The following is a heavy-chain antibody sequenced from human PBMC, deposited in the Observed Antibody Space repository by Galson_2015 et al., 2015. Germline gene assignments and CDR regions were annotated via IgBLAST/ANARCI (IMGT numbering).Heavy chain of an antibody. CDR2: ISSSGSTI. Sequence: SLRLSCAASGFTFSDYYMSWMRQAPGKGLEWVSYISSSGSTIYYADSVKGRFTISRDKAKNSLYLQVNSLRAEDTAVYYCARDKGIEARRRGGDYFDYWGQGTLVTVSS. V-gene: IGHV3-11*01. D-gene: IGHD1-26*01. J-gene: IGHJ4*02. CDR1: GFTFSDYY. CDR3: ARDKGIEARRRGGDYFDY.